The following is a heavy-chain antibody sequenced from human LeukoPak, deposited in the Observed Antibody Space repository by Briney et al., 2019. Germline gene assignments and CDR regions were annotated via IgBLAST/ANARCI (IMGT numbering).Heavy chain of an antibody. CDR2: ISSSGSDI. J-gene: IGHJ4*02. D-gene: IGHD4-17*01. CDR3: ARDLYGDYAFDY. Sequence: PGGSLRLPCAASGFTFRSYSMNWVRQTPGKGLEWVSSISSSGSDIYYADSVKGRFTISRDNARNSLYLQMNSLRAEDTAVYYCARDLYGDYAFDYWGQGTLVTVSS. CDR1: GFTFRSYS. V-gene: IGHV3-21*01.